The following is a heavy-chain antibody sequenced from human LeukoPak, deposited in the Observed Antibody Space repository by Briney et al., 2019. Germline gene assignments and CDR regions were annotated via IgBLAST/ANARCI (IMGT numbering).Heavy chain of an antibody. V-gene: IGHV1-69*05. J-gene: IGHJ4*02. CDR2: IIPIFGTA. Sequence: SVKVSCXASGGTFSSYAISWVRQAPGQGLEWMGRIIPIFGTANYAQKFQGRVTITTDESTSTAYMELSSLRSEDTAVYYCARSAYYDSSGYYVYWGQGTLVTVSS. D-gene: IGHD3-22*01. CDR3: ARSAYYDSSGYYVY. CDR1: GGTFSSYA.